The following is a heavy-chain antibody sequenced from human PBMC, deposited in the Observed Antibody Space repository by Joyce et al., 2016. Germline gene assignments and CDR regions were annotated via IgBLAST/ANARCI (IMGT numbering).Heavy chain of an antibody. J-gene: IGHJ6*02. D-gene: IGHD2-2*01. CDR2: FWYDGSNK. V-gene: IGHV3-33*01. CDR3: ARDRLPTSIYYYGLDV. CDR1: GFTFGNYG. Sequence: QVQLVESGGGVVQPGGSLKLSCVATGFTFGNYGIHWVRQAPGKGLEWVAVFWYDGSNKYYADSVKGRFTISRDTSRDTIYLQMNTLRPEDTAVYYCARDRLPTSIYYYGLDVWGQGTTVTVSS.